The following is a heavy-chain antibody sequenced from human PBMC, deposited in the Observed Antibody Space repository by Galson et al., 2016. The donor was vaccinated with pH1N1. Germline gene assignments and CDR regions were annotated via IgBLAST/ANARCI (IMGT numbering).Heavy chain of an antibody. CDR1: GFTFSSYT. CDR2: ISGTSLST. V-gene: IGHV3-23*01. CDR3: GKPPGQYNWNYWFDP. Sequence: SLRLSCAASGFTFSSYTMSWVRQAPGRGLEWVSSISGTSLSTYYTDSVKGRFIISRDNSKNTLYLQMNSLRVDDTAFYYCGKPPGQYNWNYWFDPWGQGTLVTVSS. J-gene: IGHJ5*02. D-gene: IGHD1-7*01.